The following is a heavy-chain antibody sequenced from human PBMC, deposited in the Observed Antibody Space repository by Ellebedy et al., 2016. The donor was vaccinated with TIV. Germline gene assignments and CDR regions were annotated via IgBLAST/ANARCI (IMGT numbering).Heavy chain of an antibody. CDR1: GFTFSTYA. CDR2: VSGSGGST. J-gene: IGHJ4*02. D-gene: IGHD4-23*01. Sequence: GGSLRLXXAASGFTFSTYAMSWVRQAPGKGLECVSAVSGSGGSTSYADSVKGRFTISRDNSKNTLYLQMNSLRVEDTAIYYCAKSLYGGNSVWGQGTLVTVSS. V-gene: IGHV3-23*01. CDR3: AKSLYGGNSV.